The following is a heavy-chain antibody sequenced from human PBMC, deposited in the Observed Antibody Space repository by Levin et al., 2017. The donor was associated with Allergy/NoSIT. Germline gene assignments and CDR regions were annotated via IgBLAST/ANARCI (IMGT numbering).Heavy chain of an antibody. J-gene: IGHJ6*02. V-gene: IGHV3-30*18. CDR1: GFSFSTYG. Sequence: GGSLRLSCAASGFSFSTYGIHWVRQAPGKGLEWVALITPDGSSKFFADSVKGRFTISRDNSENTLHLQMNSLIPEDTAVYYCAKGGDMDVWGQGTTVTVSS. CDR3: AKGGDMDV. CDR2: ITPDGSSK.